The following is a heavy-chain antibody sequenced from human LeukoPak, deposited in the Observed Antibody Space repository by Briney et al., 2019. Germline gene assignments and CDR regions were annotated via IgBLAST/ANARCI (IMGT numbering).Heavy chain of an antibody. V-gene: IGHV3-48*04. J-gene: IGHJ1*01. Sequence: GGSLRLSCEASGFIFSDYNMNWVRQAPGKGLEWLSYIDSSSSTIYYADSVKGRFAISRDNAKNSLYLQMDSLRAEDTAVYYCARDILTGSQSRFQHWGQGTLVTVSS. D-gene: IGHD3-9*01. CDR2: IDSSSSTI. CDR1: GFIFSDYN. CDR3: ARDILTGSQSRFQH.